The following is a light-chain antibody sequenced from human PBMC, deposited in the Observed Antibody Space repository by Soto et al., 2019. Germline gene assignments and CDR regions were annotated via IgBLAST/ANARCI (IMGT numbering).Light chain of an antibody. CDR2: GAS. J-gene: IGKJ1*01. V-gene: IGKV3-20*01. CDR1: QSVSSSY. CDR3: QQYGISRT. Sequence: EIVLTQSPGTLSLSPGERATLSCRASQSVSSSYLAWYQQKPGQAPRLLIYGASSRATGIPDRFSGSGSGTDVNLTISRLEAEDLAVYYCQQYGISRTFRQGTKHQIK.